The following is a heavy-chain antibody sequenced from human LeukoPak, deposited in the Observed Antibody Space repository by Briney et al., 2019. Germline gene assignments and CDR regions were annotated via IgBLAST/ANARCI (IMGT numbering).Heavy chain of an antibody. CDR2: IKRKTDAGTT. J-gene: IGHJ4*02. V-gene: IGHV3-15*07. CDR1: GFPLSDAW. D-gene: IGHD7-27*01. CDR3: TTGNWGPY. Sequence: GGSLRLSCAVTGFPLSDAWMNWVRQAPGKGLEWVGRIKRKTDAGTTDYAAPVKGRFTISRDDSKNTLYLQMNSLKTEDTAVYYCTTGNWGPYWGQGTLVTVSS.